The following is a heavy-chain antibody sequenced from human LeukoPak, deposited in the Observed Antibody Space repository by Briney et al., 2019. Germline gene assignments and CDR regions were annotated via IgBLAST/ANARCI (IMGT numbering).Heavy chain of an antibody. D-gene: IGHD3-22*01. J-gene: IGHJ4*02. V-gene: IGHV3-21*01. Sequence: GGSLRLSCAASGFTFSSYGMHWVRQAPGKGLEWVSSISSSSSYIYYADSVKGRFTISRDNAKNSLYLQMNSLRAEDTAVYYCASTDYYDSSGYFSRPDYWGQGTLVTVSS. CDR3: ASTDYYDSSGYFSRPDY. CDR1: GFTFSSYG. CDR2: ISSSSSYI.